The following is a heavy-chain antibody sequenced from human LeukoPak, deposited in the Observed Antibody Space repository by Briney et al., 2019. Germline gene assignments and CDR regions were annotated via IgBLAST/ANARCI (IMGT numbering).Heavy chain of an antibody. V-gene: IGHV1-2*02. Sequence: ASVKVSCKASGYTFTDYYMHWVRQAPGQGLEWMGWINPNTGGTHYAQKIQDRVSMTRDTSTTTVYMELSSLRSDDTAVYYCARVKAWELSFDYWGQGTLVTVSS. CDR1: GYTFTDYY. CDR2: INPNTGGT. CDR3: ARVKAWELSFDY. D-gene: IGHD1-26*01. J-gene: IGHJ4*02.